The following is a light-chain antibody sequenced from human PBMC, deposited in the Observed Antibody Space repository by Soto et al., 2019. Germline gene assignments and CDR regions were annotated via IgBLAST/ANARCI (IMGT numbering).Light chain of an antibody. CDR1: ESVTSS. J-gene: IGKJ1*01. V-gene: IGKV3-15*01. CDR3: QQYNIWPLWT. CDR2: AAS. Sequence: EILITQSRATLSLSPGDIATLSCRASESVTSSLAWYQQKPGQPPRLLIYAASTRATDVPARFSGGGSETEFTLTISSLQSEDFAVYFCQQYNIWPLWTFGQGTKVDI.